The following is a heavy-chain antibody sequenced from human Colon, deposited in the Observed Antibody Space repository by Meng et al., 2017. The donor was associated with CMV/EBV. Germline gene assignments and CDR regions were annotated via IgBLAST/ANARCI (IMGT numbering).Heavy chain of an antibody. CDR1: GESISNTEYF. V-gene: IGHV4-39*07. J-gene: IGHJ6*02. CDR3: ARDRIGYYDILTGDSDLYGMDV. D-gene: IGHD3-9*01. Sequence: GSLRLSCNVSGESISNTEYFWGWIRQPPGKGLEWVGTTYQSGRTYVKPSLKSRVTISVDKSKNQFSLKLTSVTAADTAVYYCARDRIGYYDILTGDSDLYGMDVWGQGTTVTVSS. CDR2: TYQSGRT.